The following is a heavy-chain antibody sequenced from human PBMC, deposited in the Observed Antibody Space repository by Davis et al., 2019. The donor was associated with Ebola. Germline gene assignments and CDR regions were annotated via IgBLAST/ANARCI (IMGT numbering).Heavy chain of an antibody. Sequence: GESLKISCAASGFTFSGSAMHWVRQASGKGLEWVGRIRSKANSYATAYAAPVKGRFTISRDDSKNTAYLQMNSLKTEDTAVYYCTTTTTTNDYWGQGTLVTVSS. CDR3: TTTTTTNDY. CDR2: IRSKANSYAT. CDR1: GFTFSGSA. V-gene: IGHV3-73*01. J-gene: IGHJ4*02. D-gene: IGHD4-17*01.